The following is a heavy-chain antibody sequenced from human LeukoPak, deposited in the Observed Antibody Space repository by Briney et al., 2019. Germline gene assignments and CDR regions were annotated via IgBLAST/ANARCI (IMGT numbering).Heavy chain of an antibody. Sequence: SGPTLLNPTQTLTLTCTFSGFSLSTSGVGVGWIRQPPGKALEWLSLIYWDDDKRYSPSLKSRLTITKDTSKNQVVLTMTNMDPVDTATYFCAHRVAYCSDGTCYWENNWFDPWGQGTLVTVSS. D-gene: IGHD2-15*01. J-gene: IGHJ5*02. CDR3: AHRVAYCSDGTCYWENNWFDP. V-gene: IGHV2-5*02. CDR1: GFSLSTSGVG. CDR2: IYWDDDK.